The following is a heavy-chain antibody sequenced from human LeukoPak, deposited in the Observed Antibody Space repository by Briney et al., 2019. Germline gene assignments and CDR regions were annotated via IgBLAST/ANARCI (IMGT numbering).Heavy chain of an antibody. V-gene: IGHV3-33*05. J-gene: IGHJ4*02. CDR2: ISHDGGQT. Sequence: PGGSLRLSCAASGFPFSSWPVDWVRQAPGRGLEWITTISHDGGQTYYADSVKGRFIISRDNSKNTLSLQMNSLRVEDTGMYYCTTIHYWGQGTLITVSS. CDR1: GFPFSSWP. CDR3: TTIHY.